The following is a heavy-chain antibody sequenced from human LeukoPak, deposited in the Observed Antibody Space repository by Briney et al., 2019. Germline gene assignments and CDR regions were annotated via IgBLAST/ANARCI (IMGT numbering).Heavy chain of an antibody. CDR3: ARARSSGSYTPLDY. J-gene: IGHJ4*02. V-gene: IGHV3-74*01. Sequence: GGSLRLSCAASGFTFSSYWMHWVRQAPGKGLVWVSRINSDGSSTSYAHSVKGRLTISRDNAKNTLYLQMNSLRAEDTAVYYCARARSSGSYTPLDYWGQGTLVTVSS. D-gene: IGHD3-10*01. CDR1: GFTFSSYW. CDR2: INSDGSST.